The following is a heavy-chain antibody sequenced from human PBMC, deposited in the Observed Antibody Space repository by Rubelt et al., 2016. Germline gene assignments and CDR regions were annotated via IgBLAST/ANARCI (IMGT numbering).Heavy chain of an antibody. CDR1: GGSISSYY. D-gene: IGHD6-13*01. V-gene: IGHV4-59*01. J-gene: IGHJ6*02. CDR2: IYYSGST. CDR3: ARVLTVPGSSRYCPTCGYYYGMDV. Sequence: VSGPGLVKPSETLSLTCTVSGGSISSYYWSWIRQPPGKGLEWIGYIYYSGSTNYNPSLKSRVTISVDTSKNQFSLKLSSVTAADTAVYYCARVLTVPGSSRYCPTCGYYYGMDVWGQGTTVTVSS.